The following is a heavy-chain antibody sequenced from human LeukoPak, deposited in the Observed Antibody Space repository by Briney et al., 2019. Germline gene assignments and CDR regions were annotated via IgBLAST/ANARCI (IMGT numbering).Heavy chain of an antibody. CDR3: ARSQRERLLRVGVFDY. D-gene: IGHD1-26*01. J-gene: IGHJ4*02. V-gene: IGHV4-34*01. Sequence: PSETLSLTCAVYGGSFSGYYWSWIRQPPGKGLEWIGEINHSGSTNYNPSLKSRVTISVDTSKNQFSLKLSSVTAADTAVYYCARSQRERLLRVGVFDYWGQGTLVTVSS. CDR1: GGSFSGYY. CDR2: INHSGST.